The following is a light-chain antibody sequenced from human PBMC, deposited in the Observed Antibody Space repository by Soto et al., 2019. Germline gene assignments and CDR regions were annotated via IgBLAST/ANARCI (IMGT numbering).Light chain of an antibody. Sequence: IPVTPSPFTLSASVGDKNTKTCPASQRISSWVAWYQQKPGKAPKFLIYDASRLESGVPSRFSGSGSGTEFILTINSLQPDDFATYYCQQYDTYSITFGQGTRLEIK. V-gene: IGKV1-5*01. CDR3: QQYDTYSIT. CDR1: QRISSW. CDR2: DAS. J-gene: IGKJ5*01.